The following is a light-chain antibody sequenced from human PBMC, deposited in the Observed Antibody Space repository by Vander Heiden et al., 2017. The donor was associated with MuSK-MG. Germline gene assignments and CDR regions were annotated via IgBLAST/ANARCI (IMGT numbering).Light chain of an antibody. V-gene: IGLV2-14*03. CDR3: SSETSSSTPVV. CDR1: SSDVRGYNY. CDR2: DVS. J-gene: IGLJ2*01. Sequence: SALTQPASVSGSPGQSITISCTGTSSDVRGYNYGSWYQQHPGKAPKLMIYDVSNRPSGVSNRFSGSKSGNTASLTISGLQAEDEADYYCSSETSSSTPVVFGGGTKLTVL.